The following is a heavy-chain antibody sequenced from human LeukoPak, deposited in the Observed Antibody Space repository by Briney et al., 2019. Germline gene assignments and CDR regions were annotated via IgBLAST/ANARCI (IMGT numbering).Heavy chain of an antibody. D-gene: IGHD1-26*01. CDR3: AREGYSGQYTN. Sequence: ASVKVSCKASGCTFIDYYIHWVRQAPGQGLEWVGWISPNSGDTNYAQKFQGWVTMTRDTSVTTIYMELSRLTSDKTAVYYCAREGYSGQYTNWGQGTLVTVSS. V-gene: IGHV1-2*04. CDR1: GCTFIDYY. CDR2: ISPNSGDT. J-gene: IGHJ4*02.